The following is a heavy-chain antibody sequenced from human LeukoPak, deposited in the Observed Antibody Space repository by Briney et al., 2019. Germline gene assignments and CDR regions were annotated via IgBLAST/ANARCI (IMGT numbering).Heavy chain of an antibody. J-gene: IGHJ4*02. D-gene: IGHD3-22*01. Sequence: GESLKISCKGSGYSFTSYWIGWVRQMPGKGLEGMGIIYPGDSDTRYSPSFQGQVTISADKSISTAYLQWSSLKASDTAMYYCATRSYYDSSGYYYLFDYWGQGTLVTVSS. V-gene: IGHV5-51*01. CDR2: IYPGDSDT. CDR1: GYSFTSYW. CDR3: ATRSYYDSSGYYYLFDY.